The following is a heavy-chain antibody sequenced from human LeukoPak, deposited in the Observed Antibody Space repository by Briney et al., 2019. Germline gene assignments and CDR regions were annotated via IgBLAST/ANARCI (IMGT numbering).Heavy chain of an antibody. V-gene: IGHV3-15*07. CDR1: GFTFSNYG. CDR2: IKSKTDGGTT. CDR3: TTPGIAVAGFDY. Sequence: PGGSLRLSCAASGFTFSNYGMHWVRQAPGKGLEWVGRIKSKTDGGTTDYAAPVKGRFTISRDDSKNTLYLQMNSLKTEDTAVYYCTTPGIAVAGFDYWGQGTLVTVSS. J-gene: IGHJ4*02. D-gene: IGHD6-19*01.